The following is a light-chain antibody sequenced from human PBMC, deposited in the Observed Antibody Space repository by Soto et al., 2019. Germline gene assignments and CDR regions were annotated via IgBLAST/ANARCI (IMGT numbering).Light chain of an antibody. J-gene: IGKJ4*01. CDR1: QSISSSF. CDR3: QQYSSSPALT. CDR2: GAS. V-gene: IGKV3-20*01. Sequence: DIVLTQSPGTLSLSTGARATLSCRAVQSISSSFLAWYQQKPGQAPRLLIYGASSRATGIPDRFSGSGSGTDFTLTISRLEPEDFAVYYCQQYSSSPALTFGGGTNVDI.